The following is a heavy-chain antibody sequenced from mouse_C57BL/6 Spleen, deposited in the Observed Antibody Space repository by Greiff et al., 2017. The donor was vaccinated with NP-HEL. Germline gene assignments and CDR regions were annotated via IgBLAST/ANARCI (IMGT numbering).Heavy chain of an antibody. CDR1: GFTFTDYY. D-gene: IGHD1-1*01. CDR2: IRNKANGYTT. Sequence: DVKLVESGGGLVQPGGSLSLSCAASGFTFTDYYMSWVRQPPGKALEWLGFIRNKANGYTTEYSASVKGRFTISRDNSQSILYLQMNALRAEDSATYYCARYTVVVPFDYWGQGTTLTVSS. CDR3: ARYTVVVPFDY. V-gene: IGHV7-3*01. J-gene: IGHJ2*01.